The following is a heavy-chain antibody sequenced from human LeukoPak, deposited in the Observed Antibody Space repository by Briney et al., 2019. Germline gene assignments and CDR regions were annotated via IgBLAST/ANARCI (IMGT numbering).Heavy chain of an antibody. Sequence: GASVKVSCKASGYTFTDYYMHWVRQAPGQGLEWMGWITGYNGHTNYAQKFQDRVTLTTDTSTSTVYMEMKSLRSDDTAVYYCARDRVISFGGVPYWGQGTLVTVSS. D-gene: IGHD3-16*01. CDR1: GYTFTDYY. CDR3: ARDRVISFGGVPY. J-gene: IGHJ4*02. V-gene: IGHV1-18*04. CDR2: ITGYNGHT.